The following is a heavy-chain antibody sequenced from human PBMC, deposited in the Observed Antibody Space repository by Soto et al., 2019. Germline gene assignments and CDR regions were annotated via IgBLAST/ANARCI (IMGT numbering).Heavy chain of an antibody. CDR1: GGSFSGYY. Sequence: SETLSLTCAVYGGSFSGYYWSWIRQPPGKGLEWIGEINHSGSTNYNPSLKSRVTISVDTSKNQFSLKLSSVTAADTAVYYCARGLKNGGYMDVWGKGTTVTVSS. D-gene: IGHD3-16*01. CDR3: ARGLKNGGYMDV. CDR2: INHSGST. J-gene: IGHJ6*03. V-gene: IGHV4-34*01.